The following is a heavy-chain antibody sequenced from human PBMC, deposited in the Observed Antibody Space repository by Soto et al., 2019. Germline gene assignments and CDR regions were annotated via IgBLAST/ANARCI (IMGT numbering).Heavy chain of an antibody. J-gene: IGHJ6*02. D-gene: IGHD3-10*01. CDR1: GFTYSNYW. Sequence: PGGSLRLSCATSGFTYSNYWMTWVRQAPGKGLEWVSYMSSSGDNINYAGSVRGRFTVSRDNAKNSLYLQMNSLRAEDTAIYYCARVRFGQWGYAMDVWGQGTTVTVSS. V-gene: IGHV3-11*01. CDR2: MSSSGDNI. CDR3: ARVRFGQWGYAMDV.